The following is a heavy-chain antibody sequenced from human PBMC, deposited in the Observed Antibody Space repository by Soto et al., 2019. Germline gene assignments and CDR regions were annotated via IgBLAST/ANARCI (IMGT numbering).Heavy chain of an antibody. CDR3: AKGRRGYGPLDY. Sequence: GGSLRLSCAASGFTFDDYAMHWVRQAPGKGLEWVSLISWDGGSTYYADSVKGRFTISRDNSKNSLYLQMNSLRAEDTALYYCAKGRRGYGPLDYWGQGTLVTVSS. V-gene: IGHV3-43D*04. J-gene: IGHJ4*02. CDR1: GFTFDDYA. D-gene: IGHD6-13*01. CDR2: ISWDGGST.